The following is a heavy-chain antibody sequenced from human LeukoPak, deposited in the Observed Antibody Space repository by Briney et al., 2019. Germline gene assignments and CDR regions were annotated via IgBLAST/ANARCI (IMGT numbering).Heavy chain of an antibody. J-gene: IGHJ6*03. CDR3: AKDPGDYDDYYYYMDV. V-gene: IGHV3-43D*04. Sequence: GGSLRLSCAASGFTFDDYAMHWVRQAPGKGLEWVSLISWDGGSTYYADSVKGRFTISRDNSKNSLYLQMNSLRAEDTALYYCAKDPGDYDDYYYYMDVWGKGTTVTVSS. D-gene: IGHD4-17*01. CDR2: ISWDGGST. CDR1: GFTFDDYA.